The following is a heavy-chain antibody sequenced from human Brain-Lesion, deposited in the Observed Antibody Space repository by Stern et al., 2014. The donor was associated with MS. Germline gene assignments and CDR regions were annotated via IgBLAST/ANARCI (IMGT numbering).Heavy chain of an antibody. D-gene: IGHD3-22*01. CDR2: IYYTGSA. CDR3: ARGARYSDSSGYYFYFDY. CDR1: GGSINSGGYY. V-gene: IGHV4-31*03. Sequence: VQLEESGPGLVKPSQTLPLTCTVSGGSINSGGYYWSWIRQYPGKGLEWIGYIYYTGSADYDPSLKSRLSMSIDTSKNQFSLNLNSVTAADTAVYYCARGARYSDSSGYYFYFDYWGQGTLVTVSS. J-gene: IGHJ4*02.